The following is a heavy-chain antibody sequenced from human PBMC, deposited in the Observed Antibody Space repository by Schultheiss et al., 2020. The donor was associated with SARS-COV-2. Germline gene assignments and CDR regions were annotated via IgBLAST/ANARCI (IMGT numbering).Heavy chain of an antibody. V-gene: IGHV3-11*01. J-gene: IGHJ3*02. CDR2: ISSSGSTI. CDR3: ARKTTNGYDSSGYLANDAFDI. D-gene: IGHD3-22*01. CDR1: GFTFSDYY. Sequence: GGSLRLSCAASGFTFSDYYMSWIRQAPGKGLEWVSYISSSGSTIYYADSVKGRFTISRDNAKNSLYLQMNSLRAEDTAVYYCARKTTNGYDSSGYLANDAFDIWGQGTMVTVSS.